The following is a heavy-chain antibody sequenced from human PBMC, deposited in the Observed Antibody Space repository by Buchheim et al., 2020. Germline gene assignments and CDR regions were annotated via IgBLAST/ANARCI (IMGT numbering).Heavy chain of an antibody. D-gene: IGHD5-18*01. CDR1: GGSFSGYY. CDR2: INHSGST. CDR3: ARGDTAMATPYDY. V-gene: IGHV4-34*01. J-gene: IGHJ4*02. Sequence: QVQLQQWGAGLLKPSETLSLTCAVYGGSFSGYYWSWIRQPPGKGLEWIGEINHSGSTNYNPSLKSRVTISVDTSKNQLSLKLSSVTAADTAVYYCARGDTAMATPYDYWGQGTL.